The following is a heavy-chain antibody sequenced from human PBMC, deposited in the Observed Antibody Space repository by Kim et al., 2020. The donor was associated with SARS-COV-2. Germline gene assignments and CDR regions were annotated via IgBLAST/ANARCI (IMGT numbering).Heavy chain of an antibody. CDR2: INHSGST. Sequence: SETLSLTCAVYGGSFSGYYWSWIRQPPGKGLEWIGEINHSGSTTYNPSLKSRVTISVDTSKNQFSLKLSSVTAADTAVYYCARGHYYYYGMDVWGQGTTVTVSS. J-gene: IGHJ6*02. V-gene: IGHV4-34*01. CDR1: GGSFSGYY. CDR3: ARGHYYYYGMDV.